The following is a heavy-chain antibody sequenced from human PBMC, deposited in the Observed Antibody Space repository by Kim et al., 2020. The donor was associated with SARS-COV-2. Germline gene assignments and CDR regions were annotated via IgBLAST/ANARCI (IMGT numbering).Heavy chain of an antibody. Sequence: SLKSRVTISVDTSKNQFSLKLSSGTAADTAVYYCARNGAAAGYYYYGMDVWGQGTTVTVSS. CDR3: ARNGAAAGYYYYGMDV. D-gene: IGHD6-13*01. J-gene: IGHJ6*02. V-gene: IGHV4-59*01.